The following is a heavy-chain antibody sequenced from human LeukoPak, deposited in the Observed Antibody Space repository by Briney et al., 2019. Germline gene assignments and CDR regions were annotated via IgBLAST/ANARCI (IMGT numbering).Heavy chain of an antibody. D-gene: IGHD2-8*01. CDR2: IFSHGET. CDR3: ARDPPAVSINTYA. J-gene: IGHJ1*01. V-gene: IGHV3-66*01. CDR1: GGTVGNNY. Sequence: WGSLRLSCAASGGTVGNNYMNWVRQAPGKGLEWVSLIFSHGETSYADSVKGRFTISRDNSKNTLYLQMNGLRVEDTAVYYCARDPPAVSINTYAWGQGTLVTVSS.